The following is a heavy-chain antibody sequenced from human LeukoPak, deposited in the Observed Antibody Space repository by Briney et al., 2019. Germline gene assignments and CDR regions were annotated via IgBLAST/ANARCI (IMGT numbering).Heavy chain of an antibody. V-gene: IGHV4-59*08. CDR3: ARRDDNLTFFDP. CDR2: IYYSGSS. J-gene: IGHJ5*02. D-gene: IGHD1-1*01. CDR1: GVSISGYY. Sequence: SSETLSLTCSVYGVSISGYYWSWIRQSPGKGLEWIGYIYYSGSSNYNPSLKSRLTISVDTSKNQFSLKMNSVTAADTAVYYCARRDDNLTFFDPWGHGTLVTVSS.